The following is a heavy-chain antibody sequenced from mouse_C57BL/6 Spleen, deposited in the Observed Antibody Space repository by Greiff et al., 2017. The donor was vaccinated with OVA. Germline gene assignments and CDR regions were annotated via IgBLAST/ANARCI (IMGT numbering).Heavy chain of an antibody. J-gene: IGHJ2*01. V-gene: IGHV1-81*01. CDR2: IYPRSGNT. D-gene: IGHD1-1*01. CDR3: ARRAYYYGSSLRYYFDY. CDR1: GYTFTSYG. Sequence: QVQLQQSGAELARPGASVKLSCKASGYTFTSYGISWVKQRTGQGLEWIGEIYPRSGNTYYNEKFKGKATLTADKSSSTAYMELRSLTSEDSAVYFCARRAYYYGSSLRYYFDYWGQGTTLTVSS.